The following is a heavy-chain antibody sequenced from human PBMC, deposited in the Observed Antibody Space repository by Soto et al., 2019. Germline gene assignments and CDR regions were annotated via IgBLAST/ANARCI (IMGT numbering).Heavy chain of an antibody. V-gene: IGHV3-23*01. CDR1: GFTFNYA. D-gene: IGHD2-21*01. Sequence: PGGSLRLSCVGSGFTFNYAIMWVRQAPGKGQEWVSGITGGGSTEYIASVKGRFTISRDNSKNTVYLQMNSLRAEDTAMYYRAKDAVYNDGLWLVSDWGRGTLVTVSS. J-gene: IGHJ4*02. CDR3: AKDAVYNDGLWLVSD. CDR2: ITGGGST.